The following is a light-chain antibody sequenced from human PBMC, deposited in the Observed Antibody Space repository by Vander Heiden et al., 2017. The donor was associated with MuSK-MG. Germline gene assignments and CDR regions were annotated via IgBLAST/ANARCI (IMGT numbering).Light chain of an antibody. V-gene: IGKV3-20*01. CDR2: GAS. J-gene: IGKJ5*01. CDR3: QQDGSSPPIT. Sequence: EIVLTQSPGTLSLSPGERATLSCRASQSVSSSYLAWYQQKPGQAPRLLIYGASSRATGIPDRFSGSGSRTDFTLTISRLEPEDFAVYYCQQDGSSPPITFGQGTLMEIK. CDR1: QSVSSSY.